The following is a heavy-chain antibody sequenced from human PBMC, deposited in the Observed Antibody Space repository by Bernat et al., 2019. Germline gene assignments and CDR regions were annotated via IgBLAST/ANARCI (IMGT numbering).Heavy chain of an antibody. CDR2: LKSKAVGGPT. Sequence: EVQLVESGGGLIKPGGSLRLSCATSGFTFSNAWMNWVRQATGKGLEWVCRLKSKAVGGPTDYAATVKGRFTISRDDSKKMVYLEMDSLKAEDTAVYYCATGGGQFGLDYWGQGALVTVSS. CDR3: ATGGGQFGLDY. V-gene: IGHV3-15*07. D-gene: IGHD3-16*01. J-gene: IGHJ4*02. CDR1: GFTFSNAW.